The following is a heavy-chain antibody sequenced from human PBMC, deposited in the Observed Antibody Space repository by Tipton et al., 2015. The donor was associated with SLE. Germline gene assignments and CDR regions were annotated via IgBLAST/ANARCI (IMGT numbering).Heavy chain of an antibody. J-gene: IGHJ4*02. CDR3: ARGYCSDGVCYGFGFFDY. Sequence: TLSLTCTVSGGSISSGSYYWSWIRQPAGKGLEWIGVLYYSGNTYYNPSLKSPVTLSIDTSKNQLSLKMRSVTAADTAVYFCARGYCSDGVCYGFGFFDYWGQGNLVTVSS. D-gene: IGHD2-8*01. CDR2: LYYSGNT. V-gene: IGHV4-61*10. CDR1: GGSISSGSYY.